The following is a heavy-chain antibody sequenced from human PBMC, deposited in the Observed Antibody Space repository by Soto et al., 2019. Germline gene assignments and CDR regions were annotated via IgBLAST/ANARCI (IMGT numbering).Heavy chain of an antibody. J-gene: IGHJ4*02. D-gene: IGHD6-6*01. CDR3: ARDSSITPRPLDY. CDR2: ISSTGSYA. CDR1: GFTFRDYY. V-gene: IGHV3-11*06. Sequence: LRLSCAASGFTFRDYYMSWIRQAPGKGLEWVSYISSTGSYAKYADSVKGRFTISRDNAKNSLYLQMNSLRAEDTAVYYCARDSSITPRPLDYWGQGTPVTVSS.